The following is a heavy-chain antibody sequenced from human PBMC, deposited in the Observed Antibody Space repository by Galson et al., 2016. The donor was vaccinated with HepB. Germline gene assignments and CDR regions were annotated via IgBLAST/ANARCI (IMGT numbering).Heavy chain of an antibody. CDR3: SREMTGSYLD. D-gene: IGHD3-16*02. J-gene: IGHJ4*02. CDR1: GFTFNAHW. V-gene: IGHV3-7*01. CDR2: IRGDGIVS. Sequence: SLRLSCAASGFTFNAHWMNWVRQAPGKGLEWVANIRGDGIVSYYAESVGGRFTISRDNAKNSLYLQMNGLRVDETAVYYCSREMTGSYLDWGQGTLVTVSS.